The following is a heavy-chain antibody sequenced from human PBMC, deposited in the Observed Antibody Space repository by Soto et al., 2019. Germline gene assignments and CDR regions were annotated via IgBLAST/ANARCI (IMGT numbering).Heavy chain of an antibody. D-gene: IGHD1-26*01. CDR3: ARATLRYYYYYYGMDV. J-gene: IGHJ6*02. Sequence: SETLSLTCAVYGGSFSGYYWSWIRQPPGKGLEWIGEINHSGSTNYNPSLKSRVTISVDTSKNQFSLKLSSVTAADTAVYYCARATLRYYYYYYGMDVRGQGTTVTVSS. CDR1: GGSFSGYY. CDR2: INHSGST. V-gene: IGHV4-34*01.